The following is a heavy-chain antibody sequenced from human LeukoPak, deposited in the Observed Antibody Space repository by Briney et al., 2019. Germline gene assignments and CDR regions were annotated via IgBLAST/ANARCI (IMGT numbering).Heavy chain of an antibody. CDR2: IWNDGNKK. D-gene: IGHD2-2*01. CDR3: AGALVVVPAAHFDY. CDR1: GFTFSYYG. J-gene: IGHJ4*02. Sequence: PGGSLRLSCAASGFTFSYYGMHWVRQAPGKGLEWVAVIWNDGNKKYYADSVKGRFTISRDNSKNTLYLQMNSLRAEDTAVYYCAGALVVVPAAHFDYWGQGTLVTVSS. V-gene: IGHV3-33*01.